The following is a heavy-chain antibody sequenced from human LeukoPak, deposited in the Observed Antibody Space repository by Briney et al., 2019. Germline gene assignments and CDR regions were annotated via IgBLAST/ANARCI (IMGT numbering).Heavy chain of an antibody. Sequence: SETLSLTCTVSGGSISSYYWSWIRQPPGKGLEWIGYIYYSGSTNYNPSLKSRVTISVKTSKNQFSLKLSSVTAAGTAVYYCARVTGYMIGDYFDYWGQGTLVTVSS. V-gene: IGHV4-59*01. CDR3: ARVTGYMIGDYFDY. D-gene: IGHD3-22*01. CDR2: IYYSGST. J-gene: IGHJ4*02. CDR1: GGSISSYY.